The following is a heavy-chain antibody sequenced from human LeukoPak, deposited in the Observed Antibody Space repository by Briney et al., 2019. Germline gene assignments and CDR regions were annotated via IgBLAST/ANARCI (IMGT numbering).Heavy chain of an antibody. D-gene: IGHD1-26*01. J-gene: IGHJ4*02. CDR3: AKVDSGSYTFDY. V-gene: IGHV3-23*01. CDR1: GFTFSSYA. Sequence: GGSLRLSCAASGFTFSSYAMTWVRQAPGKGLEWVSLISGSGLTTWYADSVKGRFTISRDNPKNTLYLQMDSPRAEDTAVHYCAKVDSGSYTFDYWGRGTLVTVS. CDR2: ISGSGLTT.